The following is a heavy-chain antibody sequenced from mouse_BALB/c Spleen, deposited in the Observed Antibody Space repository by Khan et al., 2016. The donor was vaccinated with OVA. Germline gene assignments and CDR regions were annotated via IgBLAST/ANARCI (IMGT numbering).Heavy chain of an antibody. J-gene: IGHJ4*01. CDR3: ARHEGYYGYGQGDY. CDR1: GFSFSRYS. D-gene: IGHD2-2*01. CDR2: ISSGGTFT. Sequence: EVMLVESGGGLVKPGGSLKLSCAASGFSFSRYSMSWVRQTPEKRLEWVATISSGGTFTYYSDSVKGRFTISRDNANNNLFLQMSSLRSEDTAIYYCARHEGYYGYGQGDYWGQGTSVTVSS. V-gene: IGHV5-9-1*01.